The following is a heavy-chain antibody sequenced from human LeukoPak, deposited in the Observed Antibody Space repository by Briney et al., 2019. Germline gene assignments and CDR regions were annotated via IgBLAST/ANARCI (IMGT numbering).Heavy chain of an antibody. D-gene: IGHD2-2*01. CDR1: GGSISSYY. CDR3: ARDSSTMNDAFDI. Sequence: PSETLSLTCTGSGGSISSYYWSWIRQPPGKGLEWIGYIYYSGSTNYNPSLKSRVTISVDTSKNQFSLKLSSVTAADTAVYYCARDSSTMNDAFDIWGQGTMVTVSS. J-gene: IGHJ3*02. CDR2: IYYSGST. V-gene: IGHV4-59*01.